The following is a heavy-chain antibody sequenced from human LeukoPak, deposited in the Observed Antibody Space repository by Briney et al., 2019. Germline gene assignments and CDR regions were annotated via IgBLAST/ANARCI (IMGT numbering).Heavy chain of an antibody. Sequence: GGSLRLSCAASGFTFSSSGMHWVRQAPGKGLEWVAFIRYDGSNTYYADSVKGRFTISRDNSKNTLYLQMGSLRAEDMAVYYCARSQYYDILTGYSRPSYYYYMDVWGKGTTVTISS. CDR2: IRYDGSNT. J-gene: IGHJ6*03. V-gene: IGHV3-30*02. CDR3: ARSQYYDILTGYSRPSYYYYMDV. CDR1: GFTFSSSG. D-gene: IGHD3-9*01.